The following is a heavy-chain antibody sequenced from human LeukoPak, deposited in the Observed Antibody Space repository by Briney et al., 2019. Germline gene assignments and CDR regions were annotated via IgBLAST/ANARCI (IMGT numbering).Heavy chain of an antibody. CDR1: GFTLGTYA. Sequence: GGSLRLSCAASGFTLGTYAMSWVRQAPGKGLEWVSAISGSGDSTYYADTVKGRFTISRDSSKNTMYLQVNSLRAEDTAVYYCAKNLGAGGVATIFDYWGQGTLVTVSS. CDR2: ISGSGDST. V-gene: IGHV3-23*01. D-gene: IGHD5-12*01. J-gene: IGHJ4*02. CDR3: AKNLGAGGVATIFDY.